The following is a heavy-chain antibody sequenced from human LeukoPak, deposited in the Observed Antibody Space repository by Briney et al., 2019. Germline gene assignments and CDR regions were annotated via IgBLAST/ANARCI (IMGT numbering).Heavy chain of an antibody. CDR2: IYTTGST. CDR3: ARAGYTISYYSLDY. CDR1: GGSINSYY. Sequence: SETLSLTCTVSGGSINSYYWGWIRQPAAKGLEWIGRIYTTGSTNYNPSLESRVTMSVDTSKNQFSLKLTSVTAADTAMYYCARAGYTISYYSLDYWGQGTLVTVSS. V-gene: IGHV4-4*07. J-gene: IGHJ4*02. D-gene: IGHD1-26*01.